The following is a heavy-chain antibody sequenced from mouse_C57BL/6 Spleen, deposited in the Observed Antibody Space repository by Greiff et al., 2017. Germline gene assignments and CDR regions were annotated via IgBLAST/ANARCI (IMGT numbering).Heavy chain of an antibody. CDR2: INPYNGDT. CDR3: ARKGYYGSSDY. V-gene: IGHV1-20*01. D-gene: IGHD1-1*01. Sequence: EVQLVESGPELVKPGDSVKISCKASGYSFTGYFMNWVMQSHGKSLEWIGRINPYNGDTFYNQKFKGKATLTVDKSSSTAHMELRSLTSEDSAVYYCARKGYYGSSDYWGQGTTLTVSS. CDR1: GYSFTGYF. J-gene: IGHJ2*01.